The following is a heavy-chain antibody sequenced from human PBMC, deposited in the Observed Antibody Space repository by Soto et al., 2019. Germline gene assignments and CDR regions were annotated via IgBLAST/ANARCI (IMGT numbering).Heavy chain of an antibody. CDR2: IYHSGNT. CDR1: GDSISNYY. CDR3: ARATKNMVRGVIIQSNWFDP. J-gene: IGHJ5*02. Sequence: SETLSLTCTVSGDSISNYYWSWIRQAPGKGLEWIGFIYHSGNTNYNPSLKSRVTMSIDTSKSQFSLKLNSVTAADTAVYYCARATKNMVRGVIIQSNWFDPWGQGTLVTVSS. D-gene: IGHD3-10*01. V-gene: IGHV4-59*12.